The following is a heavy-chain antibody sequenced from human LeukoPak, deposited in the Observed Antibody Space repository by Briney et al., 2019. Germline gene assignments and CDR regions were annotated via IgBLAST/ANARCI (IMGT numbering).Heavy chain of an antibody. CDR3: ARARGYGDYVDYFDY. CDR2: ISSSSSYI. D-gene: IGHD4-17*01. V-gene: IGHV3-21*01. J-gene: IGHJ4*02. Sequence: GGSLRLSCAASGFTFSSYSMNWVRQAPGKGLEWVSSISSSSSYIYYADSVKGRFTISRDNAKNSLYLQMNSLRAEDTAVYYCARARGYGDYVDYFDYWGQGTLVTVSS. CDR1: GFTFSSYS.